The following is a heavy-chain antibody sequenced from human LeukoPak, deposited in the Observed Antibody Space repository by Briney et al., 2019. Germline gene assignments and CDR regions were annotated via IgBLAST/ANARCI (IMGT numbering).Heavy chain of an antibody. CDR1: GFTFSSYA. D-gene: IGHD3-3*02. V-gene: IGHV4-31*02. J-gene: IGHJ4*02. CDR2: IYYSGST. Sequence: LRLSCAASGFTFSSYAMSWVRQAPGKGLEWIGYIYYSGSTYYNPSLKSRVTISVDTSKNQFSLKLSSVTAADTAVYYCARDHPGFSRHFDYWGQGTLVTVSS. CDR3: ARDHPGFSRHFDY.